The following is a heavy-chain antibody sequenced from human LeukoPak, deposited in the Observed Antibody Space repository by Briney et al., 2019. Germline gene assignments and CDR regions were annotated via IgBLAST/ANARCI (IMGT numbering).Heavy chain of an antibody. CDR3: ARDVPPTYYYDSSGYYYFDY. V-gene: IGHV3-48*04. J-gene: IGHJ4*02. D-gene: IGHD3-22*01. CDR1: GFTFSSYG. Sequence: GGSLRLSCAASGFTFSSYGMHWVRQAPGKGLEWVSYISSSGSTIYYADSVKGRFTISRDNAKNSLYLPMNSLRAEDTAVYYCARDVPPTYYYDSSGYYYFDYWGQGTLVTVSS. CDR2: ISSSGSTI.